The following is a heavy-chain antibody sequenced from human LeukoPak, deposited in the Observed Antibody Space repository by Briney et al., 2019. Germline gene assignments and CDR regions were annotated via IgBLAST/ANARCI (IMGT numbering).Heavy chain of an antibody. CDR3: ARGFAYGDTGSFDY. D-gene: IGHD4-17*01. Sequence: PETLSLTCTVSGGSISSYYWSWIRQPPGKGLEWIGYIYYSGSTTYNPSLKSRVTISVDTSKNQFSLKLSSVTAADTAVYYCARGFAYGDTGSFDYWGQGTLVTVS. V-gene: IGHV4-59*01. CDR2: IYYSGST. CDR1: GGSISSYY. J-gene: IGHJ4*02.